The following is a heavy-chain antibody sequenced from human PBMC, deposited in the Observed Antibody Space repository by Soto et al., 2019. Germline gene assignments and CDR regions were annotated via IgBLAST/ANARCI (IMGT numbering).Heavy chain of an antibody. J-gene: IGHJ4*02. V-gene: IGHV3-30*18. CDR1: GFTFSNNA. CDR2: ISYDGRVI. CDR3: AKYWATNYGLDY. Sequence: QVQLVESGGGVVPPGRSLRLSCGGYGFTFSNNAMHWVRQAPGKGLEWVAFISYDGRVIYYADSVKGRSTISRDNSKNTLYLQMNSPRAEDTAVYYCAKYWATNYGLDYWGQGTLVTVSS. D-gene: IGHD4-17*01.